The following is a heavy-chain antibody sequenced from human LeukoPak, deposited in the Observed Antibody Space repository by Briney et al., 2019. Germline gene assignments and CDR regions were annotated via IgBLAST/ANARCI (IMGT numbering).Heavy chain of an antibody. CDR1: GGTFSSYD. V-gene: IGHV1-18*01. Sequence: EASVKVSCKASGGTFSSYDISWVRQAPGQGLEWMGWISAYNGNTNYAQKLQGRVTMTTDTSTSTAYMELRSLRSDDTAVYYCASAQGVDYWGQGTLVTVSS. D-gene: IGHD3-16*01. J-gene: IGHJ4*02. CDR3: ASAQGVDY. CDR2: ISAYNGNT.